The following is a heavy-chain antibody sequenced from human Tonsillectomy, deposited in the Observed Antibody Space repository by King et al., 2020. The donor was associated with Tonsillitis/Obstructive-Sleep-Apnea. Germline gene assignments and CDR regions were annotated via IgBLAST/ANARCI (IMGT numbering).Heavy chain of an antibody. J-gene: IGHJ3*02. CDR2: ITPILGTT. Sequence: QLVQSGAEVKKPGSSVKVSCKASGGTFSAYAFTWVRQTPGQGLEWMGGITPILGTTKYAQKYLGRVTITADKSTSTVHMEMTSLRSDDTAVYFCARDGRWLQSTEVYPAVDIWGQGTMVTVSS. CDR1: GGTFSAYA. V-gene: IGHV1-69*10. CDR3: ARDGRWLQSTEVYPAVDI. D-gene: IGHD5-24*01.